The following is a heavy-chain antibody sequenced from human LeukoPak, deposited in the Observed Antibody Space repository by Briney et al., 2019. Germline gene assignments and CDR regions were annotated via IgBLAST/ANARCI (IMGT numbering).Heavy chain of an antibody. V-gene: IGHV3-7*01. J-gene: IGHJ4*02. CDR3: ARDIEAAGLFLDY. Sequence: GGSLRLSXAASGFTFSSYWMSWVRQAPGKGLEWVANMKYDGSEKHYVDSVKGRFTISRDNAKNSLYLQMNSLRAEDTAVYYCARDIEAAGLFLDYWGQGTLVTVSS. CDR2: MKYDGSEK. CDR1: GFTFSSYW. D-gene: IGHD6-13*01.